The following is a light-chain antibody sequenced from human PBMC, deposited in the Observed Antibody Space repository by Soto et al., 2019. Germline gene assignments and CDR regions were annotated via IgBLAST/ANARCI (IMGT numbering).Light chain of an antibody. V-gene: IGLV1-44*01. J-gene: IGLJ2*01. CDR1: SSNIGTNT. CDR3: AAWDVSLVV. Sequence: QSVLTQPPSASGTPGQRVTISCSGSSSNIGTNTVIWYQQLPGAAPRLLIYSDNQRPSGVPDRFSGSQSGTSASLAISGLQSEDEDDYYCAAWDVSLVVFGGGTKLTVL. CDR2: SDN.